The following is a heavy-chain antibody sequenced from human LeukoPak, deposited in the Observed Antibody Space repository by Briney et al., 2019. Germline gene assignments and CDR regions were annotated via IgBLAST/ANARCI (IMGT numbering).Heavy chain of an antibody. J-gene: IGHJ4*02. CDR3: AGELRHQAY. CDR2: MNPISGNT. CDR1: GYAFTSYD. V-gene: IGHV1-8*01. Sequence: ASVKVSCKASGYAFTSYDINWVRQATGQGLEWMGYMNPISGNTGSAQKFQGRVTMTRDTSISTAYMELSGLRSEDTAVYYCAGELRHQAYWGQGTLVTVSS. D-gene: IGHD2-15*01.